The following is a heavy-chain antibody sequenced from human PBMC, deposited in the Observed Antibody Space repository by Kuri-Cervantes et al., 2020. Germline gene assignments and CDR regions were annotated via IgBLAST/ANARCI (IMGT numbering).Heavy chain of an antibody. Sequence: GESLKISCVASGFNLITYSMSWVRQAPGKGLEWVSYIDSGSYTMYYADSVKGRFTISRDNAKNSLFLQMNSLRAEDTAVYYCARDGRVRGVYGMDVWGQGTTVTVSS. CDR1: GFNLITYS. J-gene: IGHJ6*02. CDR2: IDSGSYTM. V-gene: IGHV3-48*01. CDR3: ARDGRVRGVYGMDV. D-gene: IGHD3-10*01.